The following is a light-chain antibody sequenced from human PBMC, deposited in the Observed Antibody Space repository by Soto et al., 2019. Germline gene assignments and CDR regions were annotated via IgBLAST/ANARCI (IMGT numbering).Light chain of an antibody. CDR1: QSITKD. V-gene: IGKV3-15*01. CDR3: QQYNNWPPLT. Sequence: EIVMTQSTGTLSVSPGERATLSCRASQSITKDLAWYQQKPGQAPRLLIYGASTRATGVPARFSGSGSGTEFTLTISSLQSEDFAVYYCQQYNNWPPLTFGGGTKVEIK. J-gene: IGKJ4*01. CDR2: GAS.